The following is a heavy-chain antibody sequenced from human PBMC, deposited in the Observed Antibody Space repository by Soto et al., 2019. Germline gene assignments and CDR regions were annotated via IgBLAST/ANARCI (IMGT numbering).Heavy chain of an antibody. CDR2: ISYDGSNK. Sequence: QVQLVESGGGVVQPGRSLRLSCAASGFTFSSYGMHWVRQAPGKGLEWVAIISYDGSNKYYADSVKGRFTISRDNSKNTLYLQMNRLRAEDTALYYCATDIGQWVAVAGRGPYWGQGTLVTVSS. CDR3: ATDIGQWVAVAGRGPY. J-gene: IGHJ4*02. V-gene: IGHV3-30*03. CDR1: GFTFSSYG. D-gene: IGHD6-19*01.